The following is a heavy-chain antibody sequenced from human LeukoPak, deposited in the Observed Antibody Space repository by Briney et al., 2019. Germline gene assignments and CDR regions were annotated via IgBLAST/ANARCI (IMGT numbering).Heavy chain of an antibody. CDR2: INPNSGGT. D-gene: IGHD2-2*01. CDR3: ARGPGYCSSTSCYNWFDP. Sequence: ASVKVSCKASGYTFTGYYMHWVRQAPGQGLEWMGRINPNSGGTNYAQKFQGRVTMTRDTSISTAYMELSRLRSDDTAVYYCARGPGYCSSTSCYNWFDPWGQGTLVTVSS. J-gene: IGHJ5*02. CDR1: GYTFTGYY. V-gene: IGHV1-2*06.